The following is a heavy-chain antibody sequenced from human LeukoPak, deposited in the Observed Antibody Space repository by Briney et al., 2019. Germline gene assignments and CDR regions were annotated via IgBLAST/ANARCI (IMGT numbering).Heavy chain of an antibody. CDR1: GYTFTSYD. CDR3: ATEIGYCISTSCPRDAFDI. J-gene: IGHJ3*02. V-gene: IGHV1-8*01. D-gene: IGHD2-2*01. Sequence: ASVKVSCKASGYTFTSYDINWVRQATGQGLEWMGWMNPNSGNTGYAQKFQGRVTMTRDTSISTAYMELSRLRSDDTAVYYCATEIGYCISTSCPRDAFDIWGQGTLVTVSS. CDR2: MNPNSGNT.